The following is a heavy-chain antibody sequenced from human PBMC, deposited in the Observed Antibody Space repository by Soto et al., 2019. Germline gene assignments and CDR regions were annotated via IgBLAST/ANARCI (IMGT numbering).Heavy chain of an antibody. CDR3: ARAGGGTYYDILTGYNNWFDP. V-gene: IGHV4-34*01. CDR2: INHSGST. Sequence: SETLSLTCAFYVGSFIGYYWSWIRQPPGKGLEWIGEINHSGSTNYNPSLKSRVTISVDTSKNQFSLKLSSVTAADTAVYYCARAGGGTYYDILTGYNNWFDPRGQGTLVTVSS. CDR1: VGSFIGYY. D-gene: IGHD3-9*01. J-gene: IGHJ5*02.